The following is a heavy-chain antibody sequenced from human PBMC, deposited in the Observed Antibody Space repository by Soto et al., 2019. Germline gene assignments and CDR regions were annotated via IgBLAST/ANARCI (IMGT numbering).Heavy chain of an antibody. Sequence: QITLKESGPTLVKPTQTLTLTCTFSGFSLTSNAVGVGWFRQPPGKALEWLALIYWDDDNHYSPSLKSRLTFTKDTSKNQVVLIMTNMYPVDTATYSWAHGSGWLFDFWGQGTLVTVSS. V-gene: IGHV2-5*02. CDR2: IYWDDDN. CDR1: GFSLTSNAVG. D-gene: IGHD6-19*01. CDR3: AHGSGWLFDF. J-gene: IGHJ4*02.